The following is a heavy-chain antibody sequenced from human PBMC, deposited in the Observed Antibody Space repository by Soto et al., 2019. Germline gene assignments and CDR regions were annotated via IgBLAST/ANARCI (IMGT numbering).Heavy chain of an antibody. V-gene: IGHV3-30*18. D-gene: IGHD3-10*01. Sequence: QVQLVESGGGVVQPGRSLRLSCAASGFTFSSYDMHWVRQAPGKGLEWVAVISYDGSNKYYADSVKGRFTISRDNSKNTLYLQMNSLRAEDTAVYYCAKQSGSRPYYYYYYGMDVWGQGTTVTVSS. CDR2: ISYDGSNK. CDR1: GFTFSSYD. J-gene: IGHJ6*02. CDR3: AKQSGSRPYYYYYYGMDV.